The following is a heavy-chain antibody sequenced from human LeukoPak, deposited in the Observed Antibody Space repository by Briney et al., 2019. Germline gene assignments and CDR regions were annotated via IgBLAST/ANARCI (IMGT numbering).Heavy chain of an antibody. CDR3: AGTDVNWSRSKFDY. J-gene: IGHJ4*02. V-gene: IGHV4-38-2*01. Sequence: PSENLSLTCAVSGYFITSGYYWDWIRQPPGKGLEWIGSIHRSGSTYYNPSLKSRVIISVDTSKNQFSLKLSSVTAADTAVYYCAGTDVNWSRSKFDYWGQGTLVTVSS. CDR2: IHRSGST. D-gene: IGHD1-1*01. CDR1: GYFITSGYY.